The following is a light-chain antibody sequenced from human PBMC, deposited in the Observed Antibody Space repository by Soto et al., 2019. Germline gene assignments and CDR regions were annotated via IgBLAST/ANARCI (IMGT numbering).Light chain of an antibody. J-gene: IGKJ4*01. CDR1: QSVSSGY. CDR3: QQYGSSALT. Sequence: IVLTQSPGTLSLSPGERATLSCRASQSVSSGYLVWYQQRPGQPPRLVIYGTSNRAAGIPDRFSGSGSGTDFTLTIYRLEPEDSAVYYCQQYGSSALTFGGGTKVDIK. V-gene: IGKV3-20*01. CDR2: GTS.